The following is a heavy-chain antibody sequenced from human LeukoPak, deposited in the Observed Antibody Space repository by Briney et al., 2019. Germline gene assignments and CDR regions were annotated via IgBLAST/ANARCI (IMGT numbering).Heavy chain of an antibody. CDR2: ISSSSSYI. V-gene: IGHV3-21*01. D-gene: IGHD3-16*01. CDR3: ARGGPTSKGY. Sequence: GGSLRLPCAASGFTFSSYAMSWARQAPGKGLEWVSPISSSSSYIYYADSVKGRFTISRDNAKNSLYLQMNSLRAEDTAVYYCARGGPTSKGYWGQGTLVTVSS. J-gene: IGHJ4*02. CDR1: GFTFSSYA.